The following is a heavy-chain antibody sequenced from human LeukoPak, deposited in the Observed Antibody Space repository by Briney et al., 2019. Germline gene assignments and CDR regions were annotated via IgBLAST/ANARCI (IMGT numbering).Heavy chain of an antibody. J-gene: IGHJ6*02. CDR3: ASQRRVTIFGVVISPGSWDYYGMDV. CDR2: INHSGST. V-gene: IGHV4-34*01. Sequence: PSETLSLTCAVYGGSFSGYYWSWIRRPPGKGLEWIGEINHSGSTNYNPSLKSRVTISVDTSKNQFSLKLSSVTAADTAVYYCASQRRVTIFGVVISPGSWDYYGMDVWGQGTTVTVSS. CDR1: GGSFSGYY. D-gene: IGHD3-3*01.